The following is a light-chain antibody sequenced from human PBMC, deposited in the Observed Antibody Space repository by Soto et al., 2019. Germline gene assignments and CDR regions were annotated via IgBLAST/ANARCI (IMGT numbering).Light chain of an antibody. J-gene: IGLJ1*01. CDR2: DVS. CDR3: CSYTTSNTRQIV. Sequence: QAALSQPASVSGSPGQSITIFCNGTSSDVGGYNYVSWYQQHPGKAPKFMIYDVSNRPSGVSNRFSGSKSGNTASLTISGLQAEDEADYYCCSYTTSNTRQIVFGTGTKVTVL. V-gene: IGLV2-14*01. CDR1: SSDVGGYNY.